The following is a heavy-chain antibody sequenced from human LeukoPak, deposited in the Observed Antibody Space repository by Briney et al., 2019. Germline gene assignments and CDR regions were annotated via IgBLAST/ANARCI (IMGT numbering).Heavy chain of an antibody. J-gene: IGHJ3*02. V-gene: IGHV4-59*08. CDR3: VRGLGDHDAFDI. CDR1: GGSISSYY. CDR2: IYYSGST. Sequence: PSETLSLTCTVSGGSISSYYWSWIRQPPGKGLEWIGYIYYSGSTNYNPSLKSRVTISVDTSKNQFSLKLSSVTAADTAVYYCVRGLGDHDAFDIWGQGTMVTVPS. D-gene: IGHD2-21*02.